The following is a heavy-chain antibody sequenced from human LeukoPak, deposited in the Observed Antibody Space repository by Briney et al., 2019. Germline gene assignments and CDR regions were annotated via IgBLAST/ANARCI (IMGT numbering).Heavy chain of an antibody. CDR3: ARDVSGSLDY. D-gene: IGHD1-26*01. CDR2: IRYDGSNT. V-gene: IGHV3-30*02. CDR1: GFTFSSYA. J-gene: IGHJ4*02. Sequence: GGSLRLSCAASGFTFSSYAVHWVRQAPGKGLEWVALIRYDGSNTYYADSVKGRFTISRDNSKNTLYLQVNRLRAEDTAVYYCARDVSGSLDYWGQGTLVTVSS.